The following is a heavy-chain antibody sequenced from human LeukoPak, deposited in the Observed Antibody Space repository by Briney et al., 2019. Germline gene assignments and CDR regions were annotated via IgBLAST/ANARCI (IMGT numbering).Heavy chain of an antibody. J-gene: IGHJ4*02. CDR2: INPNSGGT. Sequence: ASVKVSCKASGYTFTDYFMHWVRQAPGQGLEWMGWINPNSGGTNYAQKFQGRVTMTRDTSITTAYVELSRLRSDDTAVYYCARDRVVGATMGYWGQGTLVTVSS. V-gene: IGHV1-2*02. D-gene: IGHD1-26*01. CDR3: ARDRVVGATMGY. CDR1: GYTFTDYF.